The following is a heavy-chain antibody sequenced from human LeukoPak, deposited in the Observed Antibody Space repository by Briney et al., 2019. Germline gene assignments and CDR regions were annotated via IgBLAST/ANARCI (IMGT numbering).Heavy chain of an antibody. V-gene: IGHV1-69*04. Sequence: GASVKVSCKASGCTFSSYAISWVRQAPGQGLEWMGRIIPILGIANYAQKFQGRVTITADKSTSTVYMELSSLRSEDTAVYYCARTIVVLVAATLSRDYYYYYGMDVWGQGTTVTVSS. J-gene: IGHJ6*02. CDR3: ARTIVVLVAATLSRDYYYYYGMDV. CDR2: IIPILGIA. CDR1: GCTFSSYA. D-gene: IGHD2-15*01.